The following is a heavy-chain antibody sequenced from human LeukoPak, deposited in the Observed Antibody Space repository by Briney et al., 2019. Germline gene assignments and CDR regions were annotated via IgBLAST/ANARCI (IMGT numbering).Heavy chain of an antibody. CDR3: ARGPAAGNLLGY. CDR1: GFTFSSYW. Sequence: GSLRLSCAASGFTFSSYWMSWVRQAPGKGLEWVANIKQDGSEKYYVDSVRGRFTISRDNAKNSLFLQMNSLRAEDTAVYYCARGPAAGNLLGYWGQGTLVTVSS. J-gene: IGHJ4*02. V-gene: IGHV3-7*01. D-gene: IGHD6-19*01. CDR2: IKQDGSEK.